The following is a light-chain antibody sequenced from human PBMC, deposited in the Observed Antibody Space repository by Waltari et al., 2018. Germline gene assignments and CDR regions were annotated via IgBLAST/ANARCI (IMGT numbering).Light chain of an antibody. CDR2: EDY. Sequence: NFMLTQPHSVSESPGKTVTISCTRSSGSIASNYVQWFQQRPGSAHTTVIYEDYQRPSGVPDRFSGSIDSSSNSASLTISGLKTEDEADYYCQSYDGINWMFGGGTKLTVL. V-gene: IGLV6-57*03. CDR3: QSYDGINWM. CDR1: SGSIASNY. J-gene: IGLJ3*02.